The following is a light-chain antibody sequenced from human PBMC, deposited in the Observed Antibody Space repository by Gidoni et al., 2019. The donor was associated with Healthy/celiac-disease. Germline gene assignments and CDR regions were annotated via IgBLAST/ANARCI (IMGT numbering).Light chain of an antibody. CDR3: CAHAGTYTFV. Sequence: QSALTQPRSVSGSPGQSVTISCTGTSSDVGGYNFVPWYQQYPGKAPKLMIYDVSKRPSGVPDRFSGSKSGNTASLTISGLQADDEADYYCCAHAGTYTFVFGAGTKVTVL. CDR2: DVS. CDR1: SSDVGGYNF. J-gene: IGLJ1*01. V-gene: IGLV2-11*01.